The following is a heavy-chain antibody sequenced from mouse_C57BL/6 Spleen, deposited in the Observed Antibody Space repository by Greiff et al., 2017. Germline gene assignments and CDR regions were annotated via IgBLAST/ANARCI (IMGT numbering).Heavy chain of an antibody. CDR3: ARKDYYGSFFDY. V-gene: IGHV1-18*01. CDR1: GYTFTDYN. J-gene: IGHJ2*01. Sequence: EVKLMESGPELVKPGASVKIPCKASGYTFTDYNMDWVKQSHGKSLEWIGDINPNNGGTIYNQKFKGKATLTVDKSSSTAYMELRSLTSEDTAVYYCARKDYYGSFFDYWGQGTTLTVSS. D-gene: IGHD2-2*01. CDR2: INPNNGGT.